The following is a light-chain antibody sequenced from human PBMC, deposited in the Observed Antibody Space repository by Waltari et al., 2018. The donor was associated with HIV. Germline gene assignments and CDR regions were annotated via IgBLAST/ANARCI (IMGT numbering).Light chain of an antibody. V-gene: IGLV1-44*01. CDR3: ATWDDSLNGQV. J-gene: IGLJ3*02. CDR2: NTF. CDR1: SSNIGRTS. Sequence: QSVLTQPPSASGTPGQRVTISCSGSSSNIGRTSENWSQHTPGTAPNLLIYNTFQRPSGVPDRFSGSKSGTSASLAMSGLQSEDEADYYCATWDDSLNGQVFGGGTKVTVL.